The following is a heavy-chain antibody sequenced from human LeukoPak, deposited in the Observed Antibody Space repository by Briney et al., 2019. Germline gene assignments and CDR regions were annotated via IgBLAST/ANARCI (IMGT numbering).Heavy chain of an antibody. CDR2: ISGSGGGT. V-gene: IGHV3-23*01. Sequence: GGSLRLSCAASGFTFSSYAMSWVRQAPGKGLEWVSAISGSGGGTYYADSVKGRFTISRDNSKNTLYLQMNSLRAEDTAVYYCARGPLIQPNYYYGMDVWGQGTTVTVSS. CDR3: ARGPLIQPNYYYGMDV. CDR1: GFTFSSYA. D-gene: IGHD5-18*01. J-gene: IGHJ6*02.